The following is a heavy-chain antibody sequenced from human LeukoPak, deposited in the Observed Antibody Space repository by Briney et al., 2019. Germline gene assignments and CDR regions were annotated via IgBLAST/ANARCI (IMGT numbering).Heavy chain of an antibody. Sequence: GGSLRLSCAASGFTFSCYAMSWVRQAPGKGLEWVSAISGSGGSTYYADSVKGRFTISRDNSKNTLYLQMNSLRAEDTAVYYCANLLGYCGSTSCYDYWGQGTLVTVSS. J-gene: IGHJ4*02. CDR3: ANLLGYCGSTSCYDY. V-gene: IGHV3-23*01. CDR2: ISGSGGST. CDR1: GFTFSCYA. D-gene: IGHD2-2*01.